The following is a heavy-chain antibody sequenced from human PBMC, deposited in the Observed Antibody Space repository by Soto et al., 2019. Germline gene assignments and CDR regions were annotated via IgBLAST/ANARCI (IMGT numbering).Heavy chain of an antibody. CDR1: GYNFDAFD. J-gene: IGHJ4*02. D-gene: IGHD6-13*01. CDR3: ARELRGQQLVYYFDY. Sequence: GASVKVSCKASGYNFDAFDIHWVRQTAGQGLEWMGIINPSGGSTSYAQKFQGRVTMTSDTSTSTVYMELSSLRSEDTAVYYCARELRGQQLVYYFDYWGQGTLVNVS. CDR2: INPSGGST. V-gene: IGHV1-46*02.